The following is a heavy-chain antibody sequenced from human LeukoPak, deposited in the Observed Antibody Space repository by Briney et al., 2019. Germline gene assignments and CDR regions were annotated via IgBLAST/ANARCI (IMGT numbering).Heavy chain of an antibody. V-gene: IGHV1-46*01. Sequence: GASVKVSRKASGYTFTSYYMHWVRQAPGQGLEWMGIINPSGGSTSYAQKFQGRVTMTRDTSTSTVYMELSSLRSEDTAVYYCARDRSGSSTGAWFDPWGQGTLVTVSS. CDR1: GYTFTSYY. D-gene: IGHD2-2*01. CDR3: ARDRSGSSTGAWFDP. CDR2: INPSGGST. J-gene: IGHJ5*02.